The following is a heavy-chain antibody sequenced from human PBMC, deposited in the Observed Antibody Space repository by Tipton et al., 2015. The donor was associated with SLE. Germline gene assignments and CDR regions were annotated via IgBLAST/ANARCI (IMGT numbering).Heavy chain of an antibody. D-gene: IGHD2-15*01. V-gene: IGHV4-61*08. CDR1: GGSINSDGYY. Sequence: TLSLTCTVSGGSINSDGYYWSWIRQPPGKGLEWIGYIYYSGDANYNPSLRSRVTMSVDRSQNQLSLRLTSVTAADTAVYYCARSMGAGYCSGGNCFEPLDPWGQGTLVTVSS. CDR2: IYYSGDA. CDR3: ARSMGAGYCSGGNCFEPLDP. J-gene: IGHJ5*02.